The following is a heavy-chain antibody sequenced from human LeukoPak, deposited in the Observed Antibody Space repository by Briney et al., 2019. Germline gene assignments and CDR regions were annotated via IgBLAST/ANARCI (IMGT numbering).Heavy chain of an antibody. CDR1: GYTLTELS. J-gene: IGHJ6*04. CDR3: AGLNESYNYGSGSYSYYYYGMDV. V-gene: IGHV1-24*01. CDR2: FDPEDGET. Sequence: GASVKVSCKVSGYTLTELSMHWVRQAPGKGLEWMGGFDPEDGETIYAQKFQGRVTMTEDTSTDTAYMELSNLRSEDTAVYYCAGLNESYNYGSGSYSYYYYGMDVWGKGTTVTVSS. D-gene: IGHD3-10*01.